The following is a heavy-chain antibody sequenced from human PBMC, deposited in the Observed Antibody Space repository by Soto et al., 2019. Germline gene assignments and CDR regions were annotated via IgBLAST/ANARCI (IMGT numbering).Heavy chain of an antibody. V-gene: IGHV2-26*01. J-gene: IGHJ4*02. D-gene: IGHD3-16*02. CDR2: IFSNDEK. CDR1: GFSLSNARMG. CDR3: ARITMITFGGVIVFDY. Sequence: SGPTLVNPTETLTLTCTVSGFSLSNARMGVSWIRQPPGKALEWLAHIFSNDEKSYSTSLKSRLTISKDTSKSQVVLTMTNMDPVDTATYYCARITMITFGGVIVFDYWGQGTLVTVSS.